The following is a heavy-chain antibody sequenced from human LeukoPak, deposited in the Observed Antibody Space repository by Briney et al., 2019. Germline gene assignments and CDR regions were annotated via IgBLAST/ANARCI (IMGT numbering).Heavy chain of an antibody. CDR2: IYYSGST. Sequence: SETLSLTCAVYGGSFSGYYWSWIRQPPGKGLEWIGYIYYSGSTNYNPSLKSRVTISVDTSKNQFSLKLSSVTAADTAVYYCARHVADYDYVWGSYPYYYFDYWGQGTLVTVSS. CDR3: ARHVADYDYVWGSYPYYYFDY. D-gene: IGHD3-16*01. J-gene: IGHJ4*02. V-gene: IGHV4-59*08. CDR1: GGSFSGYY.